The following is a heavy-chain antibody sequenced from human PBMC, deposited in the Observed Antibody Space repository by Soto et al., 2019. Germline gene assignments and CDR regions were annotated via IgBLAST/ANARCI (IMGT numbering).Heavy chain of an antibody. CDR1: GGTFSSYT. CDR2: IIPILGIA. V-gene: IGHV1-69*02. Sequence: ASVKVSCTASGGTFSSYTISWVRQAPGQGLEWMGRIIPILGIANYAQKFQGRVTITADKSTSTAYMELSSLRSEDTAVYYCARAPGGSSSAALDYWGQGTLVTVSS. J-gene: IGHJ4*02. D-gene: IGHD6-6*01. CDR3: ARAPGGSSSAALDY.